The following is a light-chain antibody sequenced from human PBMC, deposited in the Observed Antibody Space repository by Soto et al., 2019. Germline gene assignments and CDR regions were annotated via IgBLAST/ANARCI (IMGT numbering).Light chain of an antibody. CDR2: KAS. Sequence: IQMTQSPSTLSASAGDTVTITCRASQTIGNWLAWYQQKPGKAPNLLIYKASNLQIGVPSRFSGSGSGTEFTLTISSLQPDDSASYYCQQYDKFPRTFGQGTKVEIK. V-gene: IGKV1-5*03. J-gene: IGKJ1*01. CDR3: QQYDKFPRT. CDR1: QTIGNW.